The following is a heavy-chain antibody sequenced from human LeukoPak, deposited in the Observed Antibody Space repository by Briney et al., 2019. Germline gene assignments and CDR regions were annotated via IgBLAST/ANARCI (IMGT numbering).Heavy chain of an antibody. CDR1: RFTFSNYA. D-gene: IGHD5-12*01. Sequence: PGGSLRLSCAASRFTFSNYAMNWVRQAPGKGLEWVSSISSTSSNIYYADSVKGRFTISRDNAKNSLYLQMNSLRAEDTAVYYCARGGYSGYVTFDIWGQGTMVTVSS. J-gene: IGHJ3*02. CDR3: ARGGYSGYVTFDI. CDR2: ISSTSSNI. V-gene: IGHV3-21*01.